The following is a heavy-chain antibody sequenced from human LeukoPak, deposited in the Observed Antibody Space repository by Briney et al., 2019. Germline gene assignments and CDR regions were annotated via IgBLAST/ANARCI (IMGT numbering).Heavy chain of an antibody. D-gene: IGHD3-3*01. V-gene: IGHV3-48*04. CDR1: GFTFSSYS. CDR2: ISGSSRTM. Sequence: GGSLRLSCAASGFTFSSYSMHWIRQAPGKGLEWVSYISGSSRTMYYVDSVKGRFTISRDNAKNSLYLQMNSLRAGDTAVYYCARSLHSGFLEDYYFDHWGQGTLVTVSS. J-gene: IGHJ4*02. CDR3: ARSLHSGFLEDYYFDH.